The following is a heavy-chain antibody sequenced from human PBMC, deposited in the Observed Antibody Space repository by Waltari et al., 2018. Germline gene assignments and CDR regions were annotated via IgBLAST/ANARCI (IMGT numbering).Heavy chain of an antibody. Sequence: QVQLQESGPGLVKPSETLSLTCTVSGGSISNYYWSWFRQPPGKGLEWIGYIYYSGSTSYNPSLKSRVTISVDTSKNQFSLQLSSVTAADTAVYYCARDGGYASGSYLWGQGTLVTVSS. CDR2: IYYSGST. CDR1: GGSISNYY. J-gene: IGHJ4*02. CDR3: ARDGGYASGSYL. D-gene: IGHD3-10*01. V-gene: IGHV4-59*12.